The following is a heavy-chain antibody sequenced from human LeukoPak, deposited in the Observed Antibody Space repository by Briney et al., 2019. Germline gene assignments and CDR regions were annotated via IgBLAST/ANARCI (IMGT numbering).Heavy chain of an antibody. CDR2: IRYDGRNK. CDR3: AKGGGRYCSSTSCYRKDY. D-gene: IGHD2-2*01. V-gene: IGHV3-30*02. Sequence: PGGSLRLSCAASGFTFSSYGMHWVRQAPGKGLEWVAFIRYDGRNKYYADSVKGRFTISRDNSKNTLYLQMNSLRAEDTAVYYCAKGGGRYCSSTSCYRKDYWGQGTLVTVSS. CDR1: GFTFSSYG. J-gene: IGHJ4*02.